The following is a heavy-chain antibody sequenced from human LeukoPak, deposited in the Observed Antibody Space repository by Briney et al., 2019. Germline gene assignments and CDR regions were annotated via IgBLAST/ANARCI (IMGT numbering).Heavy chain of an antibody. D-gene: IGHD2-2*01. V-gene: IGHV3-23*01. CDR1: GFTFSSYA. CDR2: ISGSGGST. CDR3: AKDLSVVPAAIPDY. J-gene: IGHJ4*02. Sequence: PGGSLRLSCAASGFTFSSYAMSWVRQAPGKGLEWVSAISGSGGSTYYADSVKGRFTISRDNSKNTLYLQMNSLRAEDTAVYYCAKDLSVVPAAIPDYWGQGTLVTVSS.